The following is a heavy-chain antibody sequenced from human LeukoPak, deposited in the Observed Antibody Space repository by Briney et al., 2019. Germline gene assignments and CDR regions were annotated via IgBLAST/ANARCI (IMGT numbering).Heavy chain of an antibody. CDR3: ARKVRAAGAFDY. CDR2: IYYSGST. J-gene: IGHJ4*02. D-gene: IGHD6-25*01. Sequence: SETLSLTCTVSGGSISSGDYYWSWIRQPPGKGLEWIGYIYYSGSTYYNPSLKSRVTISVDTSKNQFSLKLSSVTAADTAVYYCARKVRAAGAFDYWGQGTLVTVSS. CDR1: GGSISSGDYY. V-gene: IGHV4-30-4*01.